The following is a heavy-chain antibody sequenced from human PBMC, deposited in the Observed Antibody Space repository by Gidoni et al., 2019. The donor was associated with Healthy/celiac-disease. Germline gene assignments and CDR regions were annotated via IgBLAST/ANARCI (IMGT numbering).Heavy chain of an antibody. V-gene: IGHV1-46*03. J-gene: IGHJ4*02. Sequence: QVQLVQSGAEVKKPGASVQVSCKASGYTFTSYYMHWVRQAPGQGLEWMGIINPSGGSTSYAQKFQGRVTMTRDTSTSTVYMELSSLRSEYTAVYYCARDRTLSIAAAGTTPSFDYWGQGTLVTVSS. CDR1: GYTFTSYY. CDR2: INPSGGST. CDR3: ARDRTLSIAAAGTTPSFDY. D-gene: IGHD6-13*01.